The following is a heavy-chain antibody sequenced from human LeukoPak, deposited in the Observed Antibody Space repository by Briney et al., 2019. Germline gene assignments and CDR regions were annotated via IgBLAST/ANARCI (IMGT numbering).Heavy chain of an antibody. Sequence: GASVKVSCKASGGTFSSYTISWVRQAPGQGLEWMGGIIPIFGTANYAQKFQGRVTITTDESTSTAYMELSSLRSEDTAVYYCASIPYSSSSPDDAFDIWGQGTMVTVSS. D-gene: IGHD6-6*01. V-gene: IGHV1-69*05. J-gene: IGHJ3*02. CDR3: ASIPYSSSSPDDAFDI. CDR1: GGTFSSYT. CDR2: IIPIFGTA.